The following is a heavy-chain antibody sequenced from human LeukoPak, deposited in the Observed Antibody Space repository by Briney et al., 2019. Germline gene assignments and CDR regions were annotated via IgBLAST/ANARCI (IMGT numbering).Heavy chain of an antibody. CDR1: GFTFDDYG. D-gene: IGHD2-2*01. J-gene: IGHJ4*02. CDR2: INWNGGST. V-gene: IGHV3-20*04. CDR3: ARTPSGYQLLYYFDY. Sequence: GGSLRLSCAASGFTFDDYGMSWVRQAPGKGLEWVSGINWNGGSTGYADSVKGRFTISRDNAKNSLYLQMNSLRAEDTALYSCARTPSGYQLLYYFDYWGQGTLVTVSS.